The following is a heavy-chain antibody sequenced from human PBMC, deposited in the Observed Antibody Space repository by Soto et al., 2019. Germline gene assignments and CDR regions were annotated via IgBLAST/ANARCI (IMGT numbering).Heavy chain of an antibody. D-gene: IGHD3-22*01. CDR1: GFTFSSYG. CDR2: ISYDGSNK. Sequence: GGSLRLSCAASGFTFSSYGMHWVRQAPGKGLEWVAVISYDGSNKYYADSVKGRFTISRDNSKNTLYLQMNSLRAEDTAVYYCAKDGGSYDSSGYIDYWGQGTLVTVSS. V-gene: IGHV3-30*18. CDR3: AKDGGSYDSSGYIDY. J-gene: IGHJ4*02.